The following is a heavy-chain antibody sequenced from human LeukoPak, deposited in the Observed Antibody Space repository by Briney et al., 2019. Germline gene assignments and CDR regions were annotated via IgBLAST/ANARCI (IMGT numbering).Heavy chain of an antibody. V-gene: IGHV4-59*08. CDR1: GGSISPYS. D-gene: IGHD4/OR15-4a*01. J-gene: IGHJ6*03. Sequence: SETLSLTCTVSGGSISPYSWSWIRQPPGKGLEWIGYISYSGSTNYNPSLKSGVTISVATSKNEFYLELSSVTAADTAVYYCARDYHDASGDNYVGGYYYMDVWGKGTTVTVSS. CDR2: ISYSGST. CDR3: ARDYHDASGDNYVGGYYYMDV.